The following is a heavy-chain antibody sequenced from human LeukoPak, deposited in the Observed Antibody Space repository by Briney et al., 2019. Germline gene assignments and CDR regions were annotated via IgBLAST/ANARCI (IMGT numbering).Heavy chain of an antibody. CDR1: GGSITSHY. CDR2: IYYSGST. V-gene: IGHV4-59*11. CDR3: ARDDYGAPVDY. J-gene: IGHJ4*02. Sequence: PSETLSLTCTVSGGSITSHYWNWIRRPPGKGLEWIGNIYYSGSTNYNPSLKSRVSISVDTSKNQVSLKLTSVTAADTAVYYCARDDYGAPVDYWGQGTLVTVSS. D-gene: IGHD4-17*01.